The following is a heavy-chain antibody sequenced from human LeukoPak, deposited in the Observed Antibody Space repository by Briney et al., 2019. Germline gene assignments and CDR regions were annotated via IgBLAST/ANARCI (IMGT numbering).Heavy chain of an antibody. CDR3: ARASTTFDD. CDR2: VSDGGST. V-gene: IGHV4-59*01. J-gene: IGHJ4*02. CDR1: GGSITSYY. Sequence: SETLSLTCSVSGGSITSYYWSWIRQPPGKGLEWIGHVSDGGSTNYSPSLKSRVSISVDTSKNQFSLKLNSVTAADAAVYFCARASTTFDDWGQGTLVTVSS. D-gene: IGHD1-14*01.